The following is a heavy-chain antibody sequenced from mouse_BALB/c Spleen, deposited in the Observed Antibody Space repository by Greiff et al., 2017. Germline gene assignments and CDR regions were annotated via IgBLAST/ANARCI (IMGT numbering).Heavy chain of an antibody. CDR2: IWSGGST. V-gene: IGHV2-2*02. J-gene: IGHJ2*01. D-gene: IGHD5-1*01. CDR3: ARRGGTYYFDY. Sequence: QVQLKESGPGLVQPSQCLSITCTVSGFSLTSYGVHWVRQSPGKGLEWLGVIWSGGSTDYNAAFISRLSISKDNSKSQVFFILNSLQANDTAIYYCARRGGTYYFDYWGEGTTLTVSS. CDR1: GFSLTSYG.